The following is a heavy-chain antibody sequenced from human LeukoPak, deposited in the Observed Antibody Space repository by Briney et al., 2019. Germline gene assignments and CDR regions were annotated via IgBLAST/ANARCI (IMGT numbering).Heavy chain of an antibody. CDR3: AKWVGNTGAFDY. CDR1: GFTFSSYA. CDR2: ISGSGGST. Sequence: VGSLRLSCAASGFTFSSYAMSWVRQAPGKGLEWVSAISGSGGSTYYADSVKGRFTISRDNSKNTLYLQMNSLRAEDTAVYYCAKWVGNTGAFDYWGQGTLVTVSS. V-gene: IGHV3-23*01. J-gene: IGHJ4*02. D-gene: IGHD1/OR15-1a*01.